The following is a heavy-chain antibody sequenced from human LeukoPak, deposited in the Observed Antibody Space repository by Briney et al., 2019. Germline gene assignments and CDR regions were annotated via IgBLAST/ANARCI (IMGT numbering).Heavy chain of an antibody. CDR1: GGTFSSYA. CDR2: IIPIFGTA. D-gene: IGHD5-18*01. Sequence: SVTVSCKASGGTFSSYAISWVRQAPGQGLEWMGGIIPIFGTANYAQKFQGRVTITADESTSTAYIELSSLRSEDTAVYYCARDRVYSYGPEINGMDVWGQGTTVTVSS. V-gene: IGHV1-69*13. CDR3: ARDRVYSYGPEINGMDV. J-gene: IGHJ6*02.